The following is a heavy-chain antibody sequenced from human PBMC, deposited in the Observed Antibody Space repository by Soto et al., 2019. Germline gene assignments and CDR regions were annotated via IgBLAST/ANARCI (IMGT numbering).Heavy chain of an antibody. Sequence: GGSLRLSCVASGFTFSSYPMSWVRQAPGKGLEWVSAISATGGSTYYADSVKGRFTISRDNSKNTLYLQMNSLRAEDTAVYFCAKDALLLWFGELLYGYFDYWGQGTLVTVSS. CDR1: GFTFSSYP. J-gene: IGHJ4*02. V-gene: IGHV3-23*01. CDR3: AKDALLLWFGELLYGYFDY. CDR2: ISATGGST. D-gene: IGHD3-10*01.